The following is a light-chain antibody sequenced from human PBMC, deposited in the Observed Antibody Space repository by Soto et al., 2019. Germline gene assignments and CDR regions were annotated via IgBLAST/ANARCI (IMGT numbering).Light chain of an antibody. CDR2: GAS. CDR3: HQYGSSTLT. J-gene: IGKJ4*01. Sequence: EIVLTQSPGTLSLSPGERATLSCRASQSVSDRYLVYLAWYQQKPGQAPRLLIYGASSRAIGIPDRFSGSGSGTDFTLTINRLEPEDFAVYYCHQYGSSTLTFGGGTKVDIK. CDR1: QSVSDRYLVY. V-gene: IGKV3-20*01.